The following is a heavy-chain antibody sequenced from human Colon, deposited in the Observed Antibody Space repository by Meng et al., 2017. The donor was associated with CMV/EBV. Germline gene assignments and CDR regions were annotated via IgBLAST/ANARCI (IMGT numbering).Heavy chain of an antibody. D-gene: IGHD1-26*01. CDR3: ATVSGGDFDY. J-gene: IGHJ4*02. V-gene: IGHV1-2*02. CDR2: INPNSGGT. Sequence: QVQLVQSGAEVKKPGASVKVSCKASGYTFTGYFMYWVRQAPGQGLEWMGSINPNSGGTNYAQKFQGRVTMTRDTSINTAYMELSRLRSDDTAVYHCATVSGGDFDYWGQGTLVTVSS. CDR1: GYTFTGYF.